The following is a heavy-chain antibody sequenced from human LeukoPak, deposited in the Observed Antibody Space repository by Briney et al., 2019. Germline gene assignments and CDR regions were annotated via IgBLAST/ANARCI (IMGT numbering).Heavy chain of an antibody. V-gene: IGHV3-30*03. J-gene: IGHJ5*02. Sequence: GGSLRLSCAASGFTFSSYGMHWVRQAPGKGLEWVAVISYDGSNKYYADSVKGRFTISRDNSKNTLYLQMNSLRAEDTAVYYCARDTYSSSHRWFDPWGQGTLVTVSS. D-gene: IGHD6-13*01. CDR2: ISYDGSNK. CDR1: GFTFSSYG. CDR3: ARDTYSSSHRWFDP.